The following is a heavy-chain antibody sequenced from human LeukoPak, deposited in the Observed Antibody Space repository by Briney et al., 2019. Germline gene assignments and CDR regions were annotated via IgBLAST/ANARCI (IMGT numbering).Heavy chain of an antibody. CDR3: ARAGDAFDI. Sequence: YPGRSLRLSCAASGFTFSSYAMHWVRQAPGKGLEWVAVISYDGSNKYYADSVKGRFTISRDNSKNTLYLQMNSLRAEDTAVYYCARAGDAFDIWGQGTMVTVSS. CDR1: GFTFSSYA. J-gene: IGHJ3*02. CDR2: ISYDGSNK. V-gene: IGHV3-30-3*01.